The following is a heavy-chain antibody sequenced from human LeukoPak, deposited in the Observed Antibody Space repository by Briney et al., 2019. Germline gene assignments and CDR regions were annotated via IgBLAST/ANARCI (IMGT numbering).Heavy chain of an antibody. CDR2: INSDGSST. CDR3: ARALRGGYSYGSFHP. CDR1: GFTFGSYW. V-gene: IGHV3-74*01. Sequence: GGSLRLSCAASGFTFGSYWMHWVRQAPGKGLVWVSRINSDGSSTSYADSVKGRFTISRDNAKNTLYLQMNSLRAEDTAVYYCARALRGGYSYGSFHPWGQGTLVTVSS. J-gene: IGHJ5*02. D-gene: IGHD5-18*01.